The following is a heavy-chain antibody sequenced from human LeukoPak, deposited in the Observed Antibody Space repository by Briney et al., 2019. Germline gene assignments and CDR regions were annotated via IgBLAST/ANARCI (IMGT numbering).Heavy chain of an antibody. CDR1: GFIFNDFT. CDR2: ISWDSRSI. J-gene: IGHJ4*02. Sequence: GGSLRLSCAGSGFIFNDFTMHWVRHPPGGGLEWVCRISWDSRSISYADSVKGRFTVSRDNSKNSLYLRMDTLTSEDTAFYYCAKGAPTVHWGQGTLVTVSS. CDR3: AKGAPTVH. D-gene: IGHD6-6*01. V-gene: IGHV3-43*01.